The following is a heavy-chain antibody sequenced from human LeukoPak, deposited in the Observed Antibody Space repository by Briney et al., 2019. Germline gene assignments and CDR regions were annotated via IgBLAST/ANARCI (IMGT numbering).Heavy chain of an antibody. CDR1: GFTFTSYS. V-gene: IGHV3-21*01. D-gene: IGHD3-3*01. CDR3: ARGDITIYPDWFDP. J-gene: IGHJ5*02. CDR2: ISSNSNYI. Sequence: AGGSLRLSCAASGFTFTSYSMNWVRQAPGKGLEWVSSISSNSNYIYSADSVKGRFTISRDNAKNSLYLQMNSLRAEDTAVYYCARGDITIYPDWFDPWGQGTLVTVSS.